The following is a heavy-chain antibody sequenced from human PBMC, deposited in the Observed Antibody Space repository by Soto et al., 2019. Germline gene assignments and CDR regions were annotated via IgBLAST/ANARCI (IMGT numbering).Heavy chain of an antibody. V-gene: IGHV4-30-2*01. CDR2: IYHSGST. CDR1: GGSISSDGYS. D-gene: IGHD5-12*01. CDR3: AAGGGLPRYC. J-gene: IGHJ4*02. Sequence: QLQLQESGSGLVKPSQTLSLTCAVSGGSISSDGYSWSWIRQPPGKGLEWIGYIYHSGSTYYNPSLKSRVIMSVDRAKNQFYLKLSSVTAADTAVYYCAAGGGLPRYCWGQGTLVTVSS.